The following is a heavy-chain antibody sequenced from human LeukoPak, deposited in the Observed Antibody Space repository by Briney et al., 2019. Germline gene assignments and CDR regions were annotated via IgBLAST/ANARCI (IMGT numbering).Heavy chain of an antibody. CDR3: ARGESGGYYYDSSGYFYY. Sequence: SETLSLTCTVSGGSISSSSYYWGWIRQPPGKGLEWIGSIYYSGSTYYNPSLKSRVTISVDTSKNQFSLKLSFVTAADTAVYYCARGESGGYYYDSSGYFYYWGQGTLVTVSS. V-gene: IGHV4-39*07. D-gene: IGHD3-22*01. CDR1: GGSISSSSYY. CDR2: IYYSGST. J-gene: IGHJ4*02.